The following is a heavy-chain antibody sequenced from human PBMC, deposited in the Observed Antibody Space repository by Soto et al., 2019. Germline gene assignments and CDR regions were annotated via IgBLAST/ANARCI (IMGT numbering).Heavy chain of an antibody. CDR3: ARDILQLGPNYYYDGIEV. CDR2: ISAYNGNT. Sequence: QVQLVQSGAEVKKPGASVKVSCKASGYTFTSYGISWVRQAPGQGLEWMGWISAYNGNTNYAQKLQGRVTMTTDTSTSKAYMELRSLRSDDTAMYYCARDILQLGPNYYYDGIEVWGQGNTVTVSS. V-gene: IGHV1-18*01. J-gene: IGHJ6*02. CDR1: GYTFTSYG. D-gene: IGHD6-6*01.